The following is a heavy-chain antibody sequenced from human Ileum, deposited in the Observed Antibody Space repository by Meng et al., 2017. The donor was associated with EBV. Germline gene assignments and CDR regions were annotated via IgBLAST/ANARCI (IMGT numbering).Heavy chain of an antibody. V-gene: IGHV6-1*01. CDR3: ARGSYYFDS. CDR2: TYYRSKWNT. Sequence: QVQLQHTGPWLLQPPHTLSLTCAISGDSVSSISGAWNWIRQSPSRGLEWLGRTYYRSKWNTDYAVSVSSRITISPDTSKNQFSLQLNSVTPEDTAVYYCARGSYYFDSWGQGTLVTVSS. J-gene: IGHJ4*02. D-gene: IGHD1-26*01. CDR1: GDSVSSISGA.